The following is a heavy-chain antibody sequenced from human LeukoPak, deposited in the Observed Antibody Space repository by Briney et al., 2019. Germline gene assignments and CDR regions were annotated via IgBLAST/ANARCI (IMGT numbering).Heavy chain of an antibody. CDR2: ITTTGGDV. CDR3: TTELRWELALDY. V-gene: IGHV3-21*01. J-gene: IGHJ4*02. CDR1: GFTFSSQN. Sequence: GGSLRLSCAASGFTFSSQNMNWVRQAPGKGLEWVSSITTTGGDVNYADSVKGRFTISRDNAKNSLYLQLNSLRAEDTAVYYCTTELRWELALDYWGQGTLVTVSS. D-gene: IGHD4-23*01.